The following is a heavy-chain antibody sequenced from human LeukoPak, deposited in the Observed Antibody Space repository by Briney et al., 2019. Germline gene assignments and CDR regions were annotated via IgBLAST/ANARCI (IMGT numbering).Heavy chain of an antibody. V-gene: IGHV1-46*01. D-gene: IGHD4/OR15-4a*01. CDR3: ARGANWFDP. Sequence: SVKLSCKASRYTFTSYYMHWVRHTPGQGLEWMGIINTSGGSTSYAQKFQGRVTMTKDTSTSTVYMELSSLRSEDPAVYYCARGANWFDPWGQGTLVTVSS. CDR2: INTSGGST. CDR1: RYTFTSYY. J-gene: IGHJ5*02.